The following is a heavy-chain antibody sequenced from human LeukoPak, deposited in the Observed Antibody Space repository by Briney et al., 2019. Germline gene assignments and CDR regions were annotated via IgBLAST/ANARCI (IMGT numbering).Heavy chain of an antibody. Sequence: ASVKVSCKASGYTFTSYDINWVRQATGQGLEWMGWMNPNSGGTNYAQKFQGRVTMTRDTSISTAYMELSRLRSDDTAVYYCARDSRPTTVTTPDYWGQGTLVTVSS. J-gene: IGHJ4*02. CDR1: GYTFTSYD. CDR3: ARDSRPTTVTTPDY. CDR2: MNPNSGGT. V-gene: IGHV1-2*02. D-gene: IGHD4-17*01.